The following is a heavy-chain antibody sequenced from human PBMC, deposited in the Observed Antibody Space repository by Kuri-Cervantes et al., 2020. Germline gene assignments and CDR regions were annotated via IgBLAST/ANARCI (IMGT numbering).Heavy chain of an antibody. CDR1: GFTFSGEW. CDR2: ISSRSSTI. V-gene: IGHV3-48*04. D-gene: IGHD3-16*01. CDR3: ARDYVWGSHDAFDL. Sequence: GESLKISCAASGFTFSGEWMRWARQAPGKGLESVSYISSRSSTIYYADSVKGRFTISRDNAKNSLYLQMNSLRAEDTAVYYCARDYVWGSHDAFDLWGQGTMVTVSS. J-gene: IGHJ3*01.